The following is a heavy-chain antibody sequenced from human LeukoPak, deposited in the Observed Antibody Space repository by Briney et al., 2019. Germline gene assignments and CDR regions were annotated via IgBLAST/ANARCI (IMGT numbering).Heavy chain of an antibody. CDR2: IKVDGTEK. J-gene: IGHJ4*02. V-gene: IGHV3-7*05. CDR1: GFSFSAYW. CDR3: ARDWNGSGTAFDH. Sequence: GESLRLSCAASGFSFSAYWMSWVRQAPGKGLEWVANIKVDGTEKYYVDSVKGRFTISRDNAKNSLSLQMSGLRAEDTAVYYCARDWNGSGTAFDHWGQGTQVTVSS. D-gene: IGHD1-1*01.